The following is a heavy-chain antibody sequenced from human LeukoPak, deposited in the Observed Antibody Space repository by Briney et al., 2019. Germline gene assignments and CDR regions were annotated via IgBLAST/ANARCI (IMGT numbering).Heavy chain of an antibody. Sequence: PSESLSLTCTVSGASVSSTTYNWGWIRQPPGKGLEWIGSIYHSGSTYYNPSLKSRVTISVDTTKNQFSLKLRSVTAADTAVYYCASQPYYDNSGYYFYWGQGTLVTVYS. J-gene: IGHJ4*02. CDR3: ASQPYYDNSGYYFY. CDR2: IYHSGST. D-gene: IGHD3-22*01. V-gene: IGHV4-39*01. CDR1: GASVSSTTYN.